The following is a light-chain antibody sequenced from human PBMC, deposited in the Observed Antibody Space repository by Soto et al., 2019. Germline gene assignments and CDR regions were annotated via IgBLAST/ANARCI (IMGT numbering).Light chain of an antibody. V-gene: IGLV2-14*01. CDR2: AVS. CDR1: SSDVGGYHY. Sequence: QSALTQPASVSGSPGRSITISCTGSSSDVGGYHYVSWYQQYPGEAPKLIIYAVSKRPSGVSNRFSGSKSGNTASLTISGLQAEDEADYYCSSYTSYSPYVFGTGTNLTVL. CDR3: SSYTSYSPYV. J-gene: IGLJ1*01.